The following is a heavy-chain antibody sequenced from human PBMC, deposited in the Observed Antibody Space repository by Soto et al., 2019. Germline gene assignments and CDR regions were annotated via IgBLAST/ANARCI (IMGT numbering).Heavy chain of an antibody. V-gene: IGHV4-31*03. Sequence: QVPLQEAGPGLVKPSQTLSLTCTVSGGSISSGGYYWSWIRQHPGKGLEWFGYIYYSGSTHYHPSLTRRVTLSVDTSKNLFSLKLSSVTAADTAVYYCARIDYYGSGSYYTFDYWGQGTLVTVSS. CDR3: ARIDYYGSGSYYTFDY. J-gene: IGHJ4*02. CDR2: IYYSGST. CDR1: GGSISSGGYY. D-gene: IGHD3-10*01.